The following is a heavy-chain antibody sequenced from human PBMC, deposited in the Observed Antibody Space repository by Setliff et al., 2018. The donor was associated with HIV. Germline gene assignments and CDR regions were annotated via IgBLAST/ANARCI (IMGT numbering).Heavy chain of an antibody. Sequence: PSETLSLTCTVSGGSVSSSDYYWGWIRQPPGKGLEWIGSIYYSGSTYFTPSLKSRVTLSVDTSRNHFSLKLSSVTAADTAVYYCARHGLAGATVDYRGQGTLVTVSS. J-gene: IGHJ4*02. CDR2: IYYSGST. CDR1: GGSVSSSDYY. V-gene: IGHV4-39*01. CDR3: ARHGLAGATVDY. D-gene: IGHD1-26*01.